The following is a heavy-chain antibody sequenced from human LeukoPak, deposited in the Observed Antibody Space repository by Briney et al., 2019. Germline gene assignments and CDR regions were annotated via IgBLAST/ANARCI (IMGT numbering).Heavy chain of an antibody. V-gene: IGHV4-39*07. CDR3: ARGGSSGWYIRTWFDP. D-gene: IGHD6-19*01. CDR1: GGSISSSSYY. J-gene: IGHJ5*02. Sequence: SETLSLTCTVSGGSISSSSYYWAWIRQPPGKGLEWIGSIHYSGSTYYNPSLQSRVTISIDTSKNQFSLKLRFVTAADTAVYYCARGGSSGWYIRTWFDPWGQGTLVTVSS. CDR2: IHYSGST.